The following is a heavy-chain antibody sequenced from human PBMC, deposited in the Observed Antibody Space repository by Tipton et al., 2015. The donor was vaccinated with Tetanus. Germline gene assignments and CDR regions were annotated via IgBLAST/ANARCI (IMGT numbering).Heavy chain of an antibody. CDR2: IYPGDSDT. D-gene: IGHD7-27*01. J-gene: IGHJ2*01. CDR1: GYNFNLYW. V-gene: IGHV5-51*01. Sequence: VQLMQSGPEVKKPGESLKISCQGSGYNFNLYWIAWVRQMPGKGLEWMGIIYPGDSDTTYSPSFQGQVTISADRSISTAYLQWSSLKASDTAVYFCARRLGPYTRDQIWHFDLWGRGTLVTVSS. CDR3: ARRLGPYTRDQIWHFDL.